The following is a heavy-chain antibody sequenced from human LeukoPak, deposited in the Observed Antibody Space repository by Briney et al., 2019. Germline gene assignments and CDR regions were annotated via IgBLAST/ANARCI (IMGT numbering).Heavy chain of an antibody. D-gene: IGHD4/OR15-4a*01. V-gene: IGHV1-2*02. J-gene: IGHJ4*02. CDR2: INPNSGGT. CDR3: ARERGATIGFVY. Sequence: ASVKVSCKASGYTFTGYYMHWVREAPGQGLEWMGWINPNSGGTNYAQTFQGRVTMTRDTSISTAYMELCRLRSDDTAVYYGARERGATIGFVYWGGGTLLTVSS. CDR1: GYTFTGYY.